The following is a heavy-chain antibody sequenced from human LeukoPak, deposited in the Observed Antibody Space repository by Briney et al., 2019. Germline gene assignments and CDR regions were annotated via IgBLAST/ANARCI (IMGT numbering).Heavy chain of an antibody. Sequence: ASVKVSCKASGYTFSSYGISWVRQAPGHGLEWMGWINPYNGQTYYAQNVQGRVTMTTDTSTGTAYMEVRSLRSDDTAVCYCARDRVVARESDYWGQGTLVTVSS. D-gene: IGHD2-2*01. CDR1: GYTFSSYG. CDR3: ARDRVVARESDY. J-gene: IGHJ4*02. CDR2: INPYNGQT. V-gene: IGHV1-18*01.